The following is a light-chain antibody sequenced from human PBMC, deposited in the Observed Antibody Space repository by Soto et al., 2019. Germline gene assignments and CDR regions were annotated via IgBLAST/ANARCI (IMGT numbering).Light chain of an antibody. V-gene: IGKV3-20*01. CDR3: QQYGSSPPFN. CDR2: DAS. J-gene: IGKJ5*01. Sequence: EVVLTQSPDTLSLSPVERATLSCRSSQSVRNNYLAWYQVRPGRAPRLLIYDASTKATAIPDRISGGGSGTDCTLTITGLEPEDLAVYYCQQYGSSPPFNFGQGTRLEIK. CDR1: QSVRNNY.